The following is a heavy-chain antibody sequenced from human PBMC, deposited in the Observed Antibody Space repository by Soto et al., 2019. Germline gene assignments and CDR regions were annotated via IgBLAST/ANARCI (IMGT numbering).Heavy chain of an antibody. CDR2: ISYDGSNK. Sequence: ESGGGVVQPGRSLRLSCAASGFTFSSYAMHWVRQAPGKGLEWVAVISYDGSNKYYADSVKGRFTISRDNSKNTLYLQMNSLRAEDTAVYYCASSRERVVGYFDYWGQGTLVTVSS. D-gene: IGHD2-15*01. CDR3: ASSRERVVGYFDY. V-gene: IGHV3-30-3*01. CDR1: GFTFSSYA. J-gene: IGHJ4*02.